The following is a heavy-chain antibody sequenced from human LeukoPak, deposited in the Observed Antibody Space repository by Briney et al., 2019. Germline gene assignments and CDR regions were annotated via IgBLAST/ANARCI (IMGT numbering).Heavy chain of an antibody. CDR3: TRVGYIDEGIDY. J-gene: IGHJ4*02. CDR2: IKQVGSKK. CDR1: GFPFSSYW. D-gene: IGHD5-24*01. V-gene: IGHV3-7*04. Sequence: GGSLRLSCVASGFPFSSYWMTWVRQAPGKGLEWVANIKQVGSKKSYVDSVKGRFTISRDNAKNSLYLQMNSLRAEDTAIYYCTRVGYIDEGIDYWGQGALVTVSS.